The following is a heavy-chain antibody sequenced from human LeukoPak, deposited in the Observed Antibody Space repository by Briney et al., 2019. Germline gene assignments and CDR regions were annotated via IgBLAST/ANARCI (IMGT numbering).Heavy chain of an antibody. CDR3: LKGGWGDV. J-gene: IGHJ6*02. Sequence: GGSLRLSCAASGFTFSSYVMNWVRQAPGKGLEWVSGITDSGGSTYYADSVKGRFTISRDNSKNTLYPQMNSLRAEDTAVYYCLKGGWGDVWGQGTTVTVSS. CDR2: ITDSGGST. CDR1: GFTFSSYV. V-gene: IGHV3-23*01. D-gene: IGHD1-26*01.